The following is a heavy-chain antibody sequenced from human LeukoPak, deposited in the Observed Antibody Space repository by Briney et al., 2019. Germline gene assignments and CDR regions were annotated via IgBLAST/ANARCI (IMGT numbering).Heavy chain of an antibody. V-gene: IGHV3-23*01. CDR1: GFTFSSYA. CDR3: AKPYSRGWTEYFQH. CDR2: ISGSGGST. J-gene: IGHJ1*01. D-gene: IGHD6-19*01. Sequence: GGSLRLSCAAPGFTFSSYAMSWVRQAPGKGLEWVSAISGSGGSTYYADSVKGRFTISRDNSKNTLYLQMNSLRAEDTAVYYCAKPYSRGWTEYFQHWGQGTLVTVSS.